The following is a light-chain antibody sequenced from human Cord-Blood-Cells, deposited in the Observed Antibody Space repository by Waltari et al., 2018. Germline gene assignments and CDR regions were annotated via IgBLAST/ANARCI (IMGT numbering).Light chain of an antibody. J-gene: IGLJ1*01. CDR2: YDS. CDR1: NSGSKS. V-gene: IGLV3-21*04. CDR3: QVWDSSSDHYV. Sequence: SYVLTQPPSVSVAPGKTARITCGGHNSGSKSVHWYQQKPGQAPVLVIYYDSDRPSGIPERFSGSNSGNTATLTISRVEAGDEADYYCQVWDSSSDHYVFGTGTKVTVL.